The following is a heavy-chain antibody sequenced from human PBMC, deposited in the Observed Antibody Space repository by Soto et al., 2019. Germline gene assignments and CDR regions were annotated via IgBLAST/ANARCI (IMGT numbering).Heavy chain of an antibody. Sequence: EVQLVESGGGLVKPGGSLRLSCAASGFTFSSYSMNWVRQAPGKGLEWVSSISSSSRYIYYADSVKGRFTISRDNAKNSLYLQMNSLRAEDTAVYYCARDVTSSTYYYLSPGGFDPWGQGTLVTVSS. CDR2: ISSSSRYI. V-gene: IGHV3-21*01. D-gene: IGHD3-22*01. J-gene: IGHJ5*02. CDR3: ARDVTSSTYYYLSPGGFDP. CDR1: GFTFSSYS.